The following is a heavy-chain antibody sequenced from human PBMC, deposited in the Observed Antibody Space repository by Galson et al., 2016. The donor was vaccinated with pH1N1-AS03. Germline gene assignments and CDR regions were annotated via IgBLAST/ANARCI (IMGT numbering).Heavy chain of an antibody. CDR1: GYTFTSYA. CDR2: INAGNGNT. J-gene: IGHJ6*02. V-gene: IGHV1-3*01. CDR3: ARDRGSGYDLFDYYYGMDV. D-gene: IGHD5-12*01. Sequence: SVKASCKASGYTFTSYAMHWVRQAPGQRLEWMGWINAGNGNTKYSQKFQGRVTITRDTSASTAYMELSSLRSEDTAVYYCARDRGSGYDLFDYYYGMDVWGQGTTVTVSS.